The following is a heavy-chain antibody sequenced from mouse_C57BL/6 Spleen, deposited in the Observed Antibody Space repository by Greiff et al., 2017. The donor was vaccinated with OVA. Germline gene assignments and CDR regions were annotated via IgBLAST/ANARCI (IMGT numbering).Heavy chain of an antibody. J-gene: IGHJ3*01. CDR1: GYTFTSYW. V-gene: IGHV1-69*01. CDR3: AGGYGSSYGAWFAY. D-gene: IGHD1-1*01. CDR2: IDPSDSYT. Sequence: QVQLKQPGAELVMPGASVKLSCKASGYTFTSYWMHWVKQRPGQGLEWIGEIDPSDSYTNYNQKFKGKSTLTVDKSSSTAYMQLSSLTSEDSAVYYCAGGYGSSYGAWFAYWGQGTLVTVSA.